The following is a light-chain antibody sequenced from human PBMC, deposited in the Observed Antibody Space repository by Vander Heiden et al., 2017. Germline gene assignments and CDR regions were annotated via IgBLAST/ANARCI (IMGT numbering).Light chain of an antibody. CDR1: QSLLHRDGKTY. J-gene: IGKJ2*02. CDR2: EVS. Sequence: DVVLTQTPLSLSVTPGQPASISCKSSQSLLHRDGKTYLYGYLQKPGQPPQVLIYEVSNRLSGVPERFSGSGSGTDFTLRISRVEAEDVGVYYCMQSTEVPRTFGQGTKLEIK. V-gene: IGKV2D-29*01. CDR3: MQSTEVPRT.